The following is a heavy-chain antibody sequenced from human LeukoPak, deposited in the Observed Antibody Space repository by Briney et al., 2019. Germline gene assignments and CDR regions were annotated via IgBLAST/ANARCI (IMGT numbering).Heavy chain of an antibody. J-gene: IGHJ4*02. CDR2: ISKDGGST. CDR3: TSGIGTYDY. V-gene: IGHV3-74*03. D-gene: IGHD1-14*01. Sequence: GGSLRLSCAVSGLTFSEYWMHWVRQDAGKGLVWVAGISKDGGSTEYADFVKGRCTISRDNAKNTLYLQMNSLTVNDTAVYYCTSGIGTYDYWGLGAQVTVSS. CDR1: GLTFSEYW.